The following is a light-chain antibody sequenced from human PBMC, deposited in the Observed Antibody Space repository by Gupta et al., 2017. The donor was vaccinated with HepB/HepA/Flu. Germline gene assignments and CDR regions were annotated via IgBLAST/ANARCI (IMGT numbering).Light chain of an antibody. Sequence: DIHLTQSPSLLSASMGDRVTITCRASQGVRIYLAWYQQKPGKAPKLLISSATILQNGVPSRFSGSGSGTEFTLTISSLQPEDFGIYYCQQLNSYPITFGQGTRLEI. CDR1: QGVRIY. J-gene: IGKJ5*01. V-gene: IGKV1-9*01. CDR2: SAT. CDR3: QQLNSYPIT.